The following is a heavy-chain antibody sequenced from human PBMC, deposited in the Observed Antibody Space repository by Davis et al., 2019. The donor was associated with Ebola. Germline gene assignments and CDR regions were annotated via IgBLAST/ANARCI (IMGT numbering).Heavy chain of an antibody. CDR1: GGSMSSYY. V-gene: IGHV4-59*01. CDR2: IYYSGST. J-gene: IGHJ4*02. CDR3: ARGRLGYCSSTSCYTHPYFDY. Sequence: SETLSLTCTVSGGSMSSYYWSWIRQPPGKGLEWIGYIYYSGSTNYNPSLKSRVTISVDTSKNQFSLKLSSVTAADTAVYYCARGRLGYCSSTSCYTHPYFDYWGQGTLVTVSS. D-gene: IGHD2-2*02.